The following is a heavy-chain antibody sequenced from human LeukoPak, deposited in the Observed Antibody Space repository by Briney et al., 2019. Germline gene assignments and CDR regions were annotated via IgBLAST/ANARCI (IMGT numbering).Heavy chain of an antibody. CDR2: ISGSGGST. D-gene: IGHD2-2*01. J-gene: IGHJ4*02. CDR1: GFTFSTYV. CDR3: AKGNEGYCSSTSCFYYFDF. V-gene: IGHV3-23*01. Sequence: GGSLRLSCAASGFTFSTYVMSWVRQAPGKGLEWVSAISGSGGSTYYADSVKGRFTISRDNSKNTLYVQMNSLRAEDTAVYYCAKGNEGYCSSTSCFYYFDFWGQGTLVTVSS.